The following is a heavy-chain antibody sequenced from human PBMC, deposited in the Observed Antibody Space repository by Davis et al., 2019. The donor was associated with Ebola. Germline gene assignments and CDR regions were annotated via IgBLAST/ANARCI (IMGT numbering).Heavy chain of an antibody. Sequence: SETLSLTCAVYGGSLQDYFWSWIRQPPGKGLEWIGEISHSGYINYNSSLESRVTISVDTSKSQLSLKLNSVTAADTAVYYCARTTLTSVSDLGLGYNFFDPWGQGTLVNVSS. V-gene: IGHV4-34*01. CDR1: GGSLQDYF. J-gene: IGHJ5*02. CDR2: ISHSGYI. D-gene: IGHD1-1*01. CDR3: ARTTLTSVSDLGLGYNFFDP.